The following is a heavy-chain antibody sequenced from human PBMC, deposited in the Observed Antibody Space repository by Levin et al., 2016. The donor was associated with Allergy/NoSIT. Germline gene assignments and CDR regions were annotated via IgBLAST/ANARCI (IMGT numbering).Heavy chain of an antibody. CDR2: ISSNTTYI. Sequence: WIRQPPGKGLEWVSSISSNTTYIYYADSVEGRFTISRDNAKNLLYLQMNSLRAEDTAMYFCTKCEGYFDLWGRGTLVTVSS. CDR3: TKCEGYFDL. V-gene: IGHV3-21*01. J-gene: IGHJ2*01.